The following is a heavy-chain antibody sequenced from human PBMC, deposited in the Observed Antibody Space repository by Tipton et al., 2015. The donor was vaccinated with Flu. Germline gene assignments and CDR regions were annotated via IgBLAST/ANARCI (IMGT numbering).Heavy chain of an antibody. V-gene: IGHV4-59*01. CDR1: GGSISTYY. Sequence: TLSLTCTVSGGSISTYYLSWIRQPPGKGLEWIGFINYNGGTDYNPSLKSRVTISVDTSKNQFSLRLSSVTAADTAVYYCTRAPYSDYDTSGSSFDYWGQGTLVTVSS. CDR3: TRAPYSDYDTSGSSFDY. D-gene: IGHD3-22*01. CDR2: INYNGGT. J-gene: IGHJ4*02.